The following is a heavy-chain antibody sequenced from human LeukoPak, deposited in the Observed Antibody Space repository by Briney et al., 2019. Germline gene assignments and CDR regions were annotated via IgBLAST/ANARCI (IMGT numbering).Heavy chain of an antibody. J-gene: IGHJ4*02. Sequence: GASVKVSCKASGYTFTGYYMHWVRQAPGQGLEWMGWINPNSGGTNYAQKFQGRVTMTRDTSISPAYMELSRLRSDDKAAYYCARGGYSYGPRGDYFDYWGQGTLVTVSS. D-gene: IGHD5-18*01. CDR2: INPNSGGT. CDR1: GYTFTGYY. V-gene: IGHV1-2*02. CDR3: ARGGYSYGPRGDYFDY.